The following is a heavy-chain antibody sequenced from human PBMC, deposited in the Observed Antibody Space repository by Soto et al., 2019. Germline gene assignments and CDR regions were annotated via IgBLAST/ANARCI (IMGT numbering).Heavy chain of an antibody. Sequence: QVQLVESGGGVVQPGGSLRLSCSASGFTFSRYAMHWVRQAPGEGLDWVAVVSFDVSNEYYAESVRGRFTISRDTSKNTLYLQMNRLRPEDTAVYFCARPSMTTTTRYHGLDVWGRGTTVTVSS. CDR3: ARPSMTTTTRYHGLDV. CDR1: GFTFSRYA. D-gene: IGHD4-17*01. CDR2: VSFDVSNE. V-gene: IGHV3-30-3*01. J-gene: IGHJ6*02.